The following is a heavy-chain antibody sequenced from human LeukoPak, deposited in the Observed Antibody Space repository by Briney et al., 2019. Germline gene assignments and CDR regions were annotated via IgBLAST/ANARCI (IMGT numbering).Heavy chain of an antibody. D-gene: IGHD3-22*01. CDR2: VNPNSGNT. CDR3: ARVGYYYDSSGYYSRNDAFDI. V-gene: IGHV1-8*02. J-gene: IGHJ3*02. CDR1: GYTFTSNY. Sequence: ASVKVSCKAFGYTFTSNYMHWVRQATGQGLEWMGWVNPNSGNTGYAQKFQGRVTMTRNTSISTAYMELSSLRSEDTAVYYCARVGYYYDSSGYYSRNDAFDIWGQGTMVTVSS.